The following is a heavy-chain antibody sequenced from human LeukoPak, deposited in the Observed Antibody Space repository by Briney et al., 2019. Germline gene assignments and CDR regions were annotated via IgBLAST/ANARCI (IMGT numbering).Heavy chain of an antibody. Sequence: PSETLSLTCTVSGGSISSGDYYWSWIRQPPGKGLEWIGYIYYSGSTYYNPSLKSRVTISVDTSKNQFSLKLSSVTAADTAVYYCARDRSYSGSYYFDYWGKGTLVTVSS. CDR2: IYYSGST. CDR1: GGSISSGDYY. J-gene: IGHJ4*02. D-gene: IGHD1-26*01. CDR3: ARDRSYSGSYYFDY. V-gene: IGHV4-30-4*08.